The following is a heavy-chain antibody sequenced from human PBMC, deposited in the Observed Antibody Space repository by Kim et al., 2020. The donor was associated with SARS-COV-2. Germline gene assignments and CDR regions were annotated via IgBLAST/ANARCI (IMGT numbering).Heavy chain of an antibody. Sequence: GGSLRLSCAASGFTFSSYSMNWVRQAPGKGLEWVSYISSSSSTIYYADSVKGRFTISRDNAKNSLYLQMNSLRDEDTAVYYCARGKFGYGDLTQDYWGQGTLVTVSS. CDR1: GFTFSSYS. CDR2: ISSSSSTI. J-gene: IGHJ4*02. V-gene: IGHV3-48*02. D-gene: IGHD4-17*01. CDR3: ARGKFGYGDLTQDY.